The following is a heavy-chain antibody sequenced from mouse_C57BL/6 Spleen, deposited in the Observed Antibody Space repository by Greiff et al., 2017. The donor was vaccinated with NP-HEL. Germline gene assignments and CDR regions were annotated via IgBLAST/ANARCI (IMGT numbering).Heavy chain of an antibody. J-gene: IGHJ2*01. CDR2: ISDGGSYT. CDR1: GFTFSSYA. D-gene: IGHD1-1*01. CDR3: ARDGHYYGSSPYYFDY. V-gene: IGHV5-4*01. Sequence: EVKLMESGGGLVKPGGSLKLSCAASGFTFSSYAMSWVRQTPEKRLEWVATISDGGSYTYYPDNVKGRFTISRDNAKNNLYLQMSHLKSEDTAMYYCARDGHYYGSSPYYFDYWGQGTTLTVSS.